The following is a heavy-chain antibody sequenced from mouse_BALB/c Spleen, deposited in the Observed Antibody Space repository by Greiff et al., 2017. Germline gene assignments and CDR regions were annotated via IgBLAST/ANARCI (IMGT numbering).Heavy chain of an antibody. J-gene: IGHJ2*01. CDR1: GFTFTDYY. Sequence: EVQLVESGGGLVQPGGSLRLSCATSGFTFTDYYMSWVRQPPGKALEWLGFIRNKANGYTTEYSASVKGRFTISRDNSQSILYLQMNTLRAEDSATYYCARGRATRGYYFDYWGQGTTLTVSS. CDR2: IRNKANGYTT. CDR3: ARGRATRGYYFDY. D-gene: IGHD3-1*01. V-gene: IGHV7-3*02.